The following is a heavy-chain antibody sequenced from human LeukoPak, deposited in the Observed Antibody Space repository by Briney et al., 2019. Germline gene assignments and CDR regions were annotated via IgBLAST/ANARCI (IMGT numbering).Heavy chain of an antibody. CDR1: GGSISSYY. Sequence: SETLSLTCTASGGSISSYYWSWIRQPPGKGLEWIGYIYYSGSTNYNPSLKSRVTISVDTSKNQFSLKLSSVTAADTAVYYCARHVHYDILTGPYYGMDVWGQGTTVTVSS. J-gene: IGHJ6*02. V-gene: IGHV4-59*08. D-gene: IGHD3-9*01. CDR3: ARHVHYDILTGPYYGMDV. CDR2: IYYSGST.